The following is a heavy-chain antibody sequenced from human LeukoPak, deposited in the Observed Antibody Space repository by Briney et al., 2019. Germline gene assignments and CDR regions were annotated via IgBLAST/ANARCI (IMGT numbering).Heavy chain of an antibody. D-gene: IGHD5-24*01. Sequence: PSEPLSLTCTVSGGSISSGSYYGSWIRQPPGKGLEWIGYIYYSGSTNYNPSLKSRVTISVDTSKNQFSLKLSSVAAADTAVYYCARERRWLQENDAFDIWGQGTMVTVSS. J-gene: IGHJ3*02. CDR2: IYYSGST. CDR3: ARERRWLQENDAFDI. V-gene: IGHV4-61*01. CDR1: GGSISSGSYY.